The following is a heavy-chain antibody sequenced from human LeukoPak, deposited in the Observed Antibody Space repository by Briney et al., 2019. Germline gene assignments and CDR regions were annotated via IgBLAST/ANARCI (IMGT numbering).Heavy chain of an antibody. CDR1: GYIFTDYY. D-gene: IGHD5-18*01. V-gene: IGHV1-2*06. CDR2: INPNSGGT. Sequence: ASVKVSCTASGYIFTDYYMHWVRQAPGQELGWMGRINPNSGGTNYAQKFQGRFSMTRDTSISTAYMELSRLRSDDTAVYYCARRAREYSHDAFDIWGQGTMVTVSS. J-gene: IGHJ3*02. CDR3: ARRAREYSHDAFDI.